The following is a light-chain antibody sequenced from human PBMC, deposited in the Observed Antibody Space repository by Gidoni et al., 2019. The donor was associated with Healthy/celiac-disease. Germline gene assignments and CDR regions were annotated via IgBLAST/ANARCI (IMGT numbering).Light chain of an antibody. Sequence: EIVLTQSPGTLSLSPGERATLSCRASQSVSSSYLAWYQQKPGQATRLSIYGASSRATGIPDRFSGSGSGTDFTLTISRLEPEDFAVYYCQQYGSSSVAFGPGTKVDIK. CDR2: GAS. CDR1: QSVSSSY. J-gene: IGKJ3*01. CDR3: QQYGSSSVA. V-gene: IGKV3-20*01.